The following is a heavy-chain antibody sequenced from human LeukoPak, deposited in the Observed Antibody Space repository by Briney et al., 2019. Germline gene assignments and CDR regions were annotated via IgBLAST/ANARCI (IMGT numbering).Heavy chain of an antibody. J-gene: IGHJ3*02. D-gene: IGHD3-10*01. Sequence: GGSLRLSCAASGFTFSSYGMSWVRQAPGKGLEWVSAISGSGGSTYYADSVKGRFTISRDNSKNTLYLQMNSLRAEDTAVYYCAKTGTWGVFNSAFDIWGQGTMVTVSS. CDR1: GFTFSSYG. CDR2: ISGSGGST. CDR3: AKTGTWGVFNSAFDI. V-gene: IGHV3-23*01.